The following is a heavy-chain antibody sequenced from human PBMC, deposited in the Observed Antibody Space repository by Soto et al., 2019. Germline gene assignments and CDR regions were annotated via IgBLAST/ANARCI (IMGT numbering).Heavy chain of an antibody. D-gene: IGHD3-3*01. CDR2: IKSKAEAATR. V-gene: IGHV3-15*01. CDR1: GFTFSDAW. J-gene: IGHJ4*02. Sequence: GGSLRRSCAASGFTFSDAWMSWVRQAPGKGLEWVGRIKSKAEAATRDFAAPVKGRFAISRDDSKNTVFLQMSSLKIEDSGVYYCASGTGKSDLDYWGLGILVNV. CDR3: ASGTGKSDLDY.